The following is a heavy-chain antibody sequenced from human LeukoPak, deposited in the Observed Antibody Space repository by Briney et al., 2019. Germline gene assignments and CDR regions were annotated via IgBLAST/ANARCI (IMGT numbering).Heavy chain of an antibody. CDR1: GYSISSGYY. CDR3: ARDLGGSNWLYVDY. D-gene: IGHD6-13*01. J-gene: IGHJ4*02. Sequence: SETLSLTCTVSGYSISSGYYWGWIRQPPGQGLEWIGSIYHSGSTYYNPSLKSRVTISVDTSKNQFSLQLNSVTPEDTAVYYCARDLGGSNWLYVDYWGQGTLVTVSS. V-gene: IGHV4-38-2*02. CDR2: IYHSGST.